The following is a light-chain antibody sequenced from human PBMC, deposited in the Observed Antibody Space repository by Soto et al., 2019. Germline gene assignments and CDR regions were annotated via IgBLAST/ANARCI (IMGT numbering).Light chain of an antibody. J-gene: IGKJ5*01. Sequence: TQSPSASGSPGQSVTISCTGTSSDIGGYNSVSWYQQKPGKAPKLMIYEASTLQNGVPSRFSGRGSGTDFTLTISGLLPEDFATYHCQQLNTLPFTFGQGTRLEIK. V-gene: IGKV1-9*01. CDR3: QQLNTLPFT. CDR2: EAS. CDR1: SDIGGY.